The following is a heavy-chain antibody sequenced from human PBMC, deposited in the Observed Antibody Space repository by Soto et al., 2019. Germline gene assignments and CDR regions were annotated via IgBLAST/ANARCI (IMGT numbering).Heavy chain of an antibody. CDR2: ISSSSSYI. V-gene: IGHV3-21*01. CDR3: ARGIVGATKVDY. D-gene: IGHD1-26*01. J-gene: IGHJ4*02. CDR1: GFTFSSYS. Sequence: GSLRLSCAASGFTFSSYSMNWVRQAPGKGLEWVSSISSSSSYIYYADSVKGRFTISRDNAKNSLYLQMNSLRAEDTAVYYCARGIVGATKVDYWGQGTLVTVSS.